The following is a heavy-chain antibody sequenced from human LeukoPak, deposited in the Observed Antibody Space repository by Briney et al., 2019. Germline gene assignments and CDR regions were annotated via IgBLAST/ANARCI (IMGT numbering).Heavy chain of an antibody. Sequence: ASVKVSCKASGYTFTSYGISWVRPAPGQGLERIKWISAYNGNTNYAQKLQGRATMTTDTSTSTAYMELRSLRSDDTAVYYCARDYYDSSGYYYRYYYYGMDVWGQGTTVTVSS. CDR2: ISAYNGNT. J-gene: IGHJ6*02. CDR3: ARDYYDSSGYYYRYYYYGMDV. CDR1: GYTFTSYG. D-gene: IGHD3-22*01. V-gene: IGHV1-18*01.